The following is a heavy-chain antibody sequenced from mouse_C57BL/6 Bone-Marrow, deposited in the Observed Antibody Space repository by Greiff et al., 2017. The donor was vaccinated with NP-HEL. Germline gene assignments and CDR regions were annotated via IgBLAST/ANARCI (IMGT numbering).Heavy chain of an antibody. Sequence: QVQLQQSGPELVKPGASVKISCKASGYTFTDYYINWVKQRPGQGLEWIGWIFPGSGSTYYNEKFKGKATLTVDKSSSTAYMLLSSLTSEDSAVYFCARERTETYYSNYGNAMDYWGQGTSVTVSS. CDR2: IFPGSGST. J-gene: IGHJ4*01. CDR3: ARERTETYYSNYGNAMDY. V-gene: IGHV1-75*01. CDR1: GYTFTDYY. D-gene: IGHD2-5*01.